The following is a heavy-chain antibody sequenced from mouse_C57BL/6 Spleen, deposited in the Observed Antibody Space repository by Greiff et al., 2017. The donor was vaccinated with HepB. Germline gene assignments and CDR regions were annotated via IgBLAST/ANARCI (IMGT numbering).Heavy chain of an antibody. Sequence: EVKVEESGGGLVQSGRSLRLSCATSGFTFSDFYMEWVRQAPGKGLEWIAASRNKANDYTTEYSASVKGRFIVSRDTSQSILYLQMNALRAEDTAIYYCARDARDDSYFDVWGTGTTVTVSS. V-gene: IGHV7-1*01. CDR2: SRNKANDYTT. CDR3: ARDARDDSYFDV. J-gene: IGHJ1*03. D-gene: IGHD3-3*01. CDR1: GFTFSDFY.